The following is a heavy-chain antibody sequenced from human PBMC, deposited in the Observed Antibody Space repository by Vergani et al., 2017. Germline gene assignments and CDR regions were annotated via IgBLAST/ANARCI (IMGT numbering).Heavy chain of an antibody. J-gene: IGHJ5*02. V-gene: IGHV1-69*01. CDR3: ARDVTQKYDSTSVGFDP. Sequence: QVQLVQSGAEVKKPGSSVKVSCKASGGTFSSYAISWVRQAPGQGLEWMGGIIPIFGTANYAQKFQGRVTITADESTSTAYIELSSLRSEDTAVYYCARDVTQKYDSTSVGFDPWGQGTLVTVSS. CDR2: IIPIFGTA. CDR1: GGTFSSYA. D-gene: IGHD3-22*01.